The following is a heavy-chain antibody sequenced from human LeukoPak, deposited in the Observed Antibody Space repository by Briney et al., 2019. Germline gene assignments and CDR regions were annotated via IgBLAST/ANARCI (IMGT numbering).Heavy chain of an antibody. D-gene: IGHD6-19*01. J-gene: IGHJ4*02. CDR2: INRDGSTT. CDR1: GFTFSSYW. V-gene: IGHV3-74*01. Sequence: GGSLRLSCAASGFTFSSYWMHWVRQAPGKGLVWVSRINRDGSTTTYADSVKGRFTVSRDNAKNTLYLQMNSLSAEDTAVFYCAKDRSTGWYAGFDSWGQGTLLTVSS. CDR3: AKDRSTGWYAGFDS.